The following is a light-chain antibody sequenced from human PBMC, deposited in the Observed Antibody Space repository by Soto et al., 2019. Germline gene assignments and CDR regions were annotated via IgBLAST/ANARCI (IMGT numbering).Light chain of an antibody. V-gene: IGKV3-20*01. J-gene: IGKJ5*01. CDR3: QQYGSSLIT. Sequence: IVFTQSPGTLSLSPWERSTLSCRASQSVSSSYLAWYQQKPGQAPRLLIYGASSRATGIPDRFSGSGSGTDFTLTISRLEPEDFAVYYCQQYGSSLITFGQGTRLENK. CDR2: GAS. CDR1: QSVSSSY.